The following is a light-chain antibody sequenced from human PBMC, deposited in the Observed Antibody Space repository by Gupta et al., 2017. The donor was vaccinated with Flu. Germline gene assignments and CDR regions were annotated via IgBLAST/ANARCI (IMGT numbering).Light chain of an antibody. CDR3: QQYYSTPAT. V-gene: IGKV4-1*01. CDR2: WAS. J-gene: IGKJ1*01. Sequence: KNYFSWYQNKPGPPPNLLIYWASTRASGVPDRFSGSGSGTDFSLTISGLHSYAVAVYYCQQYYSTPATFGQGTKVEIK. CDR1: KNY.